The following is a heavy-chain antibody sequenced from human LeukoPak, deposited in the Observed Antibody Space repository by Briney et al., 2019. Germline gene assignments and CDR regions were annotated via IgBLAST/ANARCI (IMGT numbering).Heavy chain of an antibody. CDR2: IYYSGST. V-gene: IGHV4-39*07. CDR3: ARFVDFWSGYPDY. D-gene: IGHD3-3*01. J-gene: IGHJ4*02. Sequence: SETLSLTCTVSGGSISSSSYYWGWIRQPPGKGLEWIGSIYYSGSTYYNPSLKSRVTISVDTSKNQFSLKLSSVTAADTAVYYCARFVDFWSGYPDYWGQGTLVTVSS. CDR1: GGSISSSSYY.